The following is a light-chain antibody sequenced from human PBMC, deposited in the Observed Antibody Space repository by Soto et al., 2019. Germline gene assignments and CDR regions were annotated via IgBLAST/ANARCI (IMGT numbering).Light chain of an antibody. CDR2: KAS. CDR1: QSSSNW. CDR3: QHSNNYSLT. J-gene: IGKJ4*01. V-gene: IGKV1-5*03. Sequence: DIQMTQSPSALSASVGDRVTITCRASQSSSNWVAWYQQKPGKAPNLLIYKASGLESGVPSRFRSSGSGTGLALPISSLPPDDSATYYCQHSNNYSLTFCGGTKVDIK.